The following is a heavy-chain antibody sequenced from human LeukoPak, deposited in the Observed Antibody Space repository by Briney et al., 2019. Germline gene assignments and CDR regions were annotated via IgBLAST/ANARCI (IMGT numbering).Heavy chain of an antibody. CDR2: INPNSGGT. CDR1: GYTFTGYY. V-gene: IGHV1-2*02. Sequence: ASVKVSCKASGYTFTGYYMHWVRQAPGQGLEWMGWINPNSGGTNYAQKFQGRVTMTRDTSKNQFSLKLSSVTAADTAVYYCARVGSSWYMDVWGKGTTVTVSS. CDR3: ARVGSSWYMDV. D-gene: IGHD6-6*01. J-gene: IGHJ6*03.